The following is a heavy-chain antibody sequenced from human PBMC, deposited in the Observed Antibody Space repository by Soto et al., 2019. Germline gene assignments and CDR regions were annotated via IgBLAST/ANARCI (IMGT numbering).Heavy chain of an antibody. CDR2: FDPEDGET. D-gene: IGHD3-10*01. CDR1: GYTFTNYG. V-gene: IGHV1-24*01. Sequence: ASVKVSCKTSGYTFTNYGISWVRQAPGKGLEWMGGFDPEDGETIYAQKFQGRVTMTEDTSTDTAYMELSSLRSEDTAVYYCATAMVRGVLPYYYGMDVWGQGITVTVSS. CDR3: ATAMVRGVLPYYYGMDV. J-gene: IGHJ6*02.